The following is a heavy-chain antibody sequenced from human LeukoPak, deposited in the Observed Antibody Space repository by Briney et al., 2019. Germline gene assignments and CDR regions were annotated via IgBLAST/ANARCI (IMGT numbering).Heavy chain of an antibody. D-gene: IGHD1-14*01. CDR3: ARGGGMTTMPVRY. Sequence: SETLSLTCAVYGGSFSGYYWSWIRQPPGKGLEWIGEINHSGSTNYNPSLKSRVTISVDTSKNQFSLKLSSVTAADTAVYYCARGGGMTTMPVRYWGQGTLVTVSS. J-gene: IGHJ4*02. CDR1: GGSFSGYY. CDR2: INHSGST. V-gene: IGHV4-34*01.